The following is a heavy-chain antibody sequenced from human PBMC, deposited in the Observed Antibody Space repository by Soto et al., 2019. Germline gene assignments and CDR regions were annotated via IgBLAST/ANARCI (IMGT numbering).Heavy chain of an antibody. CDR2: INPSGGST. CDR1: GYTFTSYY. Sequence: GASVKVSCKASGYTFTSYYMHWVRQAPGQGLEWMGIINPSGGSTSYAQKFQGRVTMTRDTSTSTVYMELSSLGSEDTAEYYCARDLTVTMFFYYYGMDVWGQGTTVTVSS. CDR3: ARDLTVTMFFYYYGMDV. V-gene: IGHV1-46*01. D-gene: IGHD3-10*02. J-gene: IGHJ6*02.